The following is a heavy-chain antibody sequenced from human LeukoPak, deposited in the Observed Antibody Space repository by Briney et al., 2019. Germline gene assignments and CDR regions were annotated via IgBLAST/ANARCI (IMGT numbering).Heavy chain of an antibody. D-gene: IGHD6-19*01. CDR1: GFTVSDSY. CDR2: SRNKDHTYTT. CDR3: ARVRPTGGWDFDY. Sequence: GGSLRLSCAASGFTVSDSYMDWVRQAPGKGLEWVGRSRNKDHTYTTQYAASVKGRFTISRDGSQFSLYLQMNSLKIEGTAVYYCARVRPTGGWDFDYWGQGALVTVSS. J-gene: IGHJ4*02. V-gene: IGHV3-72*01.